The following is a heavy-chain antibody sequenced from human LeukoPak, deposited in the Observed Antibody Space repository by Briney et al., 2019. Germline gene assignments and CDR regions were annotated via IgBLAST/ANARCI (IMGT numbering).Heavy chain of an antibody. V-gene: IGHV4-59*11. CDR1: GDSITNHY. Sequence: PSETLSLTCIVSGDSITNHYWSLIRRPPGKGLEWIGYIYYNGIINYNPSLKSRVTISVDTSKNQFSLKLSSVTAADTAVYYCAGVARVVAATSLGYYYGMDVWGQGTTVTVSS. J-gene: IGHJ6*02. CDR3: AGVARVVAATSLGYYYGMDV. D-gene: IGHD2-15*01. CDR2: IYYNGII.